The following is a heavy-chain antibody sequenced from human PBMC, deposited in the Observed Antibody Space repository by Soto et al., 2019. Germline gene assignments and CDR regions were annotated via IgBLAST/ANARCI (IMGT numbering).Heavy chain of an antibody. D-gene: IGHD2-15*01. CDR2: IKSKTEGGTT. CDR3: TTQPGYCSGGSCYYYYYYGMDV. J-gene: IGHJ6*02. CDR1: GFTFSNAW. V-gene: IGHV3-15*07. Sequence: EVQLVESGGGLVKPGGSLRLSCAASGFTFSNAWMNWVRQAPGKGLEWVGRIKSKTEGGTTDYAAPVKGRFTISRDDSKNTLYLQMNSLKTEDTAVYYCTTQPGYCSGGSCYYYYYYGMDVWGQGTTVTVSS.